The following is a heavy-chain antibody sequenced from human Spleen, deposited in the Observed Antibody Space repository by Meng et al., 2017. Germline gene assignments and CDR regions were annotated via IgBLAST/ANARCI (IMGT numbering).Heavy chain of an antibody. CDR1: CGSLRDYY. V-gene: IGHV4-34*01. Sequence: QVHLQQWGQGLLKPSETLSLTCVVSCGSLRDYYWSWIRQPPGKGLEWIGEINHSGSTNYNPSLESRATISVDTSQNNLSLKLSSVTAADSAVYYCARGPTTMAHDFDYWGQGTLVTVSS. D-gene: IGHD4-11*01. CDR3: ARGPTTMAHDFDY. CDR2: INHSGST. J-gene: IGHJ4*02.